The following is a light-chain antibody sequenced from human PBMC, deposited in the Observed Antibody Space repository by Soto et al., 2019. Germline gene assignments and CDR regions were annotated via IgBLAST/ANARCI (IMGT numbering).Light chain of an antibody. Sequence: EIVLSQSPGTLSLSPGEGATLSCRASQSVGSRLAWYQHKPGQAPRLLISGSSSRATGIPDRFSGSGSGTDFTLTISRLEPEDFALYYCQEYRSSPLTFGQGTRLEIK. V-gene: IGKV3-20*01. CDR2: GSS. J-gene: IGKJ5*01. CDR1: QSVGSR. CDR3: QEYRSSPLT.